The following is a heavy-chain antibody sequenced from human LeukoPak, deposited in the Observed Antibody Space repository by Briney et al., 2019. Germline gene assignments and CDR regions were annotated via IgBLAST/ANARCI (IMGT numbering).Heavy chain of an antibody. D-gene: IGHD3-10*01. CDR3: TRDTSYYGSGSYDY. CDR1: GFTFSSYA. V-gene: IGHV3-23*01. CDR2: ISGSGAST. J-gene: IGHJ4*02. Sequence: PGRSLRFSCAASGFTFSSYAMSWVRQAPGQGLEWVSGISGSGASTYYADSVKGRFTISRDNSENTLYLQMSSLRAEDTAVYYCTRDTSYYGSGSYDYWGQGTLVTVSS.